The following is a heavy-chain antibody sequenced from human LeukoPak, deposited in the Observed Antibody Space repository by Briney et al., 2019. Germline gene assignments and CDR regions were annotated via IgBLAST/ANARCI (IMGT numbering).Heavy chain of an antibody. CDR1: GGSISCYH. J-gene: IGHJ5*02. V-gene: IGHV4-4*07. CDR2: IYTSGST. CDR3: AREYSSSWSNLFDP. Sequence: SETLSLTCTVSGGSISCYHWSWIRPAAGKGLEWIGRIYTSGSTNYNPSLQSRVTMSVDTSKNQFSLKLGSVTAADTAVYYCAREYSSSWSNLFDPWGQGTLVTVSS. D-gene: IGHD6-13*01.